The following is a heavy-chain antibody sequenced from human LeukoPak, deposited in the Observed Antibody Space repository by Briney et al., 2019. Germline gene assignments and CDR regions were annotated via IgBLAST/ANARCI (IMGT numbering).Heavy chain of an antibody. CDR1: GFTFSNYA. CDR3: ARGRFDL. J-gene: IGHJ4*02. V-gene: IGHV3-64*01. Sequence: GGPLRLSCAASGFTFSNYAMHWVRQAPGKGLEYISAISTSESVTYANSVKGRFTISRDNSKNTLYLQMGSLRAEDMAVYYCARGRFDLWGQGSLVTVSS. CDR2: ISTSESVT.